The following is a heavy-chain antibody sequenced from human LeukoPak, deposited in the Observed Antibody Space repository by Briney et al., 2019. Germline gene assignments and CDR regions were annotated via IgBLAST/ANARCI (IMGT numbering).Heavy chain of an antibody. V-gene: IGHV3-7*03. J-gene: IGHJ4*02. Sequence: QSGGSLRLSCAASGFTFSSYWMSWVRQAPGKGLEWVANIKQDGSKKSYADSVKGRFTISRDNAKNSLYLQMNSLRAEDTAVYYCAKRVGTYSSSWYLDYWGQGTLVTVSS. D-gene: IGHD6-13*01. CDR1: GFTFSSYW. CDR2: IKQDGSKK. CDR3: AKRVGTYSSSWYLDY.